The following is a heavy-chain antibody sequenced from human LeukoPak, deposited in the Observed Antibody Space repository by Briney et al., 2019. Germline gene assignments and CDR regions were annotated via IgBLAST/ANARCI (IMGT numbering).Heavy chain of an antibody. CDR3: ATGGGSYSRWFDP. Sequence: ASVKASCKVSGYTFTDYYMHWVQQAPGKGLEWMGLVDPEDGETIYAEKFQGRVTITADTSTDTAYMELSSLRSEDTTVYYCATGGGSYSRWFDPWGQGTLVTVSS. V-gene: IGHV1-69-2*01. CDR2: VDPEDGET. CDR1: GYTFTDYY. J-gene: IGHJ5*02. D-gene: IGHD1-26*01.